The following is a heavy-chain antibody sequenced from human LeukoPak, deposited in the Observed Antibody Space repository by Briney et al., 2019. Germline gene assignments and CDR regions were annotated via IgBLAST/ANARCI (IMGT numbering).Heavy chain of an antibody. CDR3: AGGDCSSATCYRAGLGG. V-gene: IGHV3-48*03. CDR2: ISRSGTTI. Sequence: RGSLRLSCAASGFTFSNYEMNWVRQAPGKGLEWVSYISRSGTTIYYADFVKGRFTISRDDAKNSLYLQMNSLKVEDTAFYYCAGGDCSSATCYRAGLGGWGQGTLVTVSS. D-gene: IGHD2-2*01. CDR1: GFTFSNYE. J-gene: IGHJ4*02.